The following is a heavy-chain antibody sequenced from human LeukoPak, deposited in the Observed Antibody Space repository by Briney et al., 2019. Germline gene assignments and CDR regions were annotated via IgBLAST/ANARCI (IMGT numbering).Heavy chain of an antibody. CDR3: AKDLWFGELFAYYFDY. CDR1: AFTFSNYA. V-gene: IGHV3-23*01. CDR2: ISGSGGST. D-gene: IGHD3-10*01. J-gene: IGHJ4*02. Sequence: GESLRLSCAASAFTFSNYAMSWVRQAPGKGLEWVSGISGSGGSTYYADSVKGRFSISRDNSKNTMYLQMNSLRAEDTAVYYCAKDLWFGELFAYYFDYWGQGTLVTVSS.